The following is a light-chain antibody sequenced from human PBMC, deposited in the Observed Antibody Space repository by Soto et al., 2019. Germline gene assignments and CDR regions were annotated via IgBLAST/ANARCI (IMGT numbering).Light chain of an antibody. CDR2: KAS. CDR3: QHYNSYSEA. J-gene: IGKJ1*01. CDR1: QTISSW. V-gene: IGKV1-5*03. Sequence: KMTQSPSTLSGTVGDRVTITCRASQTISSWLAWYQQKPGKAPKLLIYKASTLKSGVPSRFSGSGSGTEFTLTISSLQPDDFATYYCQHYNSYSEAFGQGTKV.